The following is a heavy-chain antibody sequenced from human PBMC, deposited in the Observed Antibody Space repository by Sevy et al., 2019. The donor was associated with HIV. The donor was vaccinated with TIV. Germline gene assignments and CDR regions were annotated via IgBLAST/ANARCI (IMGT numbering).Heavy chain of an antibody. CDR2: ISSSSSTI. CDR1: EFTFSSYS. Sequence: GESLKISCAASEFTFSSYSMNWVRQAPGKGLEWVSYISSSSSTIYYADSVKGRFTISRDNAKNSLYLQMNSLRAEDTAVYYCASSSSPDYWGQGTLVTSPQ. CDR3: ASSSSPDY. J-gene: IGHJ4*02. V-gene: IGHV3-48*01. D-gene: IGHD6-19*01.